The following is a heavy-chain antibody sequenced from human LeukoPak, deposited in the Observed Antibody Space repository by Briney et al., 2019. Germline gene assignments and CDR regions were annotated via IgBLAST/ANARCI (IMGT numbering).Heavy chain of an antibody. V-gene: IGHV3-21*01. CDR2: ISSSSSYI. J-gene: IGHJ3*02. CDR1: GFTFSSYS. Sequence: GGSLRLSCAASGFTFSSYSMNWVRQAPGKGLEWVSSISSSSSYIYYADSVKGRFTISRDNAKDSLYLQMNSLRAEDTAVYYCASGPTAMVTSDAFDIWGQGTMVTVSS. D-gene: IGHD5-18*01. CDR3: ASGPTAMVTSDAFDI.